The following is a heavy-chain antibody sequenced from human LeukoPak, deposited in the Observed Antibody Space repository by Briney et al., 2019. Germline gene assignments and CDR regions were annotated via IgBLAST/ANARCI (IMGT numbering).Heavy chain of an antibody. Sequence: SETLSLTCTVSGGSISSSSYYWGWLRQPPGKGLEWIGSIYYSGSTYYNPSLKSRVTISVDTSKNQFSLKLSSVTAADTAVYYCARLFSPANFDYWGQGTLVTVPS. CDR3: ARLFSPANFDY. J-gene: IGHJ4*02. D-gene: IGHD3-10*02. CDR2: IYYSGST. V-gene: IGHV4-39*01. CDR1: GGSISSSSYY.